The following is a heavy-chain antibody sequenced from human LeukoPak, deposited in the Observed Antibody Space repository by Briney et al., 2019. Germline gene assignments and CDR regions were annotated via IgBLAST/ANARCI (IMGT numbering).Heavy chain of an antibody. Sequence: GGSLRLSCAASGFTFNDYAMHWVRQAPGKGLEWVSLISGDGGDGKYADSVKGRFTISRDNSKNSLYLQMNSLRIEDFALYYCTKDTDSRPGYSSGYYDYWGQGTLVTVSS. CDR3: TKDTDSRPGYSSGYYDY. V-gene: IGHV3-43*02. D-gene: IGHD6-19*01. CDR1: GFTFNDYA. J-gene: IGHJ4*02. CDR2: ISGDGGDG.